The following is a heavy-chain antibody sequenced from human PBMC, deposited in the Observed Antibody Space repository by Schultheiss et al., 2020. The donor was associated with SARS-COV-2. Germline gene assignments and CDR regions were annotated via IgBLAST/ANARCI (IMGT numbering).Heavy chain of an antibody. CDR3: ARDVCSSTSCYGGFPNYYYMDV. CDR1: GGSISSYY. J-gene: IGHJ6*03. Sequence: SETLSLTCTVSGGSISSYYWSWIRQPPGKGLEWIGYFYYSGSTNYNPSLKSRVTISVDTSKNQFSLKLSSVTAADTAVYYCARDVCSSTSCYGGFPNYYYMDVWGKGTTVTVSS. CDR2: FYYSGST. V-gene: IGHV4-59*12. D-gene: IGHD2-2*01.